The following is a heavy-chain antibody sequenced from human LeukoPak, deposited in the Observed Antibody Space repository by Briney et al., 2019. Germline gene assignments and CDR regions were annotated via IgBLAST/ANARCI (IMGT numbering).Heavy chain of an antibody. CDR3: ASAPSGIAAAGIDY. V-gene: IGHV3-48*03. CDR1: GFTFSSYE. Sequence: GGSLRLSCAASGFTFSSYEMNWVRQAPGKGLEWVSYISSSGSTIYYADSVKGRFTISRDNAKNSLYLQMNSLRAEDTAVYYCASAPSGIAAAGIDYWGQGTLVTVS. D-gene: IGHD6-13*01. CDR2: ISSSGSTI. J-gene: IGHJ4*02.